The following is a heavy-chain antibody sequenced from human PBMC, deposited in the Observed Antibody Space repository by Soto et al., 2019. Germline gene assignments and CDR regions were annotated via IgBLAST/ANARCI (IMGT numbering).Heavy chain of an antibody. CDR3: VGEDDDGERAYYGPAV. Sequence: PLETLSLTCTVSGGSISVEHYHWTWIRKPPGKGLEWIGYIHYSGSVYYNPSLQSRLSMSVDTSKNLFSLKLASVTAADTAVYFCVGEDDDGERAYYGPAVWGQGSTVTGSS. CDR2: IHYSGSV. J-gene: IGHJ6*02. CDR1: GGSISVEHYH. D-gene: IGHD7-27*01. V-gene: IGHV4-30-4*01.